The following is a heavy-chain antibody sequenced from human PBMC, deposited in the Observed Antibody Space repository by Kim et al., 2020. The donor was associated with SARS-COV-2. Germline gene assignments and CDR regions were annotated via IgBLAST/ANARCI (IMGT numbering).Heavy chain of an antibody. CDR3: ARGLGPYFDFWGGSHYFDS. CDR2: ITHSGTT. J-gene: IGHJ4*02. CDR1: GGSFTGYY. V-gene: IGHV4-34*01. D-gene: IGHD3-3*01. Sequence: SETLSLTCAVYGGSFTGYYWSWIRQPPGKGLEWIGEITHSGTTDYNPSLKSRVTMSVDTSKNQFSLELRFVTAADTSMYFCARGLGPYFDFWGGSHYFDSWGQGALVAGSS.